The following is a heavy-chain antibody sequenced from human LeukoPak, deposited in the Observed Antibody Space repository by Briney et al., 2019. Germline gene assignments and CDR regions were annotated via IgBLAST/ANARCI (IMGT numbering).Heavy chain of an antibody. CDR2: INPNSGGT. Sequence: GASVKVSCKASGYTFTGYYMRWVRQAPGQGLEWMGWINPNSGGTNQGRVTMTRDTSISTAYMELSRLKSDDTAVYYCARPMTTVTTTDAFDIWGQGTMVTVSS. D-gene: IGHD4-17*01. CDR3: ARPMTTVTTTDAFDI. J-gene: IGHJ3*02. V-gene: IGHV1-2*02. CDR1: GYTFTGYY.